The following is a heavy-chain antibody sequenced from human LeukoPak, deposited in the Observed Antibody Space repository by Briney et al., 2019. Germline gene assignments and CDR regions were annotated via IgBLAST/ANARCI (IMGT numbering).Heavy chain of an antibody. CDR2: ISPSSSYI. CDR1: GFTFSSFK. V-gene: IGHV3-21*01. Sequence: PGGSLRLSCAASGFTFSSFKMTWVRQGPGKGLEWVASISPSSSYIFYADSLKGRVTVSRDNAKSSVFLQMSSLRVEDTAVYYCARDLTGGEYFDSWGQETLVSVSS. CDR3: ARDLTGGEYFDS. D-gene: IGHD3-16*01. J-gene: IGHJ4*02.